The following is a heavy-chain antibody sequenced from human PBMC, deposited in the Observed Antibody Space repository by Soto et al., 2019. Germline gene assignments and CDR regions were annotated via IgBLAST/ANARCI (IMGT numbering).Heavy chain of an antibody. V-gene: IGHV3-21*01. CDR1: GFTFSSYS. CDR2: ISSSSSYI. Sequence: GGSLRLSCAASGFTFSSYSMNWVRQAPGKGLEWVSSISSSSSYIYYADSVKGRFTISRDNAKNSLYLQMNSLRAEDTAVYYCARGYSNPPDPYYYYGMDVWGQGTTVTVSS. D-gene: IGHD1-26*01. CDR3: ARGYSNPPDPYYYYGMDV. J-gene: IGHJ6*02.